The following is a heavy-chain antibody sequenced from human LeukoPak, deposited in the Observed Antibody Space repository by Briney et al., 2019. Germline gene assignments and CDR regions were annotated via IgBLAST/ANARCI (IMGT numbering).Heavy chain of an antibody. D-gene: IGHD6-19*01. V-gene: IGHV3-53*01. J-gene: IGHJ4*02. CDR3: ARDHTKAVAGRGYYFDY. CDR1: GFTVSSNY. CDR2: IYSGGST. Sequence: GGSLRLSCAASGFTVSSNYISWVRQAPGKGLEWVSVIYSGGSTYYADSVKGRFTIFRDNSKNTLYLQMNSLRAEDTAVYYCARDHTKAVAGRGYYFDYWGQGTLVTVSS.